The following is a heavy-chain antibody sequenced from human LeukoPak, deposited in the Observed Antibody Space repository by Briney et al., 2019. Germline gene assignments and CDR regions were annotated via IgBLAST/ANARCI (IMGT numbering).Heavy chain of an antibody. CDR2: VYYSGGT. J-gene: IGHJ4*02. CDR3: ARQSGPYSSRWFDY. CDR1: GDSISSSSYY. V-gene: IGHV4-39*01. Sequence: PSETLSLTCTVSGDSISSSSYYWGWIRQSPGKGLEWIGSVYYSGGTYYNPSLKSRVTVSVDMSKNQFSLKLSSVTAADTAVYYCARQSGPYSSRWFDYWGQGTLVTVSS. D-gene: IGHD6-13*01.